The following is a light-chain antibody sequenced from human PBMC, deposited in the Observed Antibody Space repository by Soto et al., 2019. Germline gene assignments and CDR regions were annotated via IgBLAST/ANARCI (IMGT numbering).Light chain of an antibody. Sequence: QSALTQPPSVSGSPGQSVTISCTGTSSDVGSYNRVSWYQQPPGTAPKLMIYEVSNRPSGVHYRFSGSKSGNTASLTISVLKAEDEADYYCRSFTSSSTLVFGGGTKLTVL. CDR2: EVS. V-gene: IGLV2-18*02. CDR3: RSFTSSSTLV. J-gene: IGLJ3*02. CDR1: SSDVGSYNR.